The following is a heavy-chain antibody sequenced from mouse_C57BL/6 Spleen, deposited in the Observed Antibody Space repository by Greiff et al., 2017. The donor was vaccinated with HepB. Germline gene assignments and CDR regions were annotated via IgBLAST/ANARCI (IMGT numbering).Heavy chain of an antibody. Sequence: QVQLKESGAELVRPGASVTLSCKASGYTFTDYEMHWVKQTPVHGLEWIGAIDPETGGTAYNQKFKGKAILTADKSSSTAYMELRSLTSEDSAVYYCTTITTPYFDYWGQGTTLTVSS. V-gene: IGHV1-15*01. CDR3: TTITTPYFDY. J-gene: IGHJ2*01. CDR1: GYTFTDYE. CDR2: IDPETGGT. D-gene: IGHD2-4*01.